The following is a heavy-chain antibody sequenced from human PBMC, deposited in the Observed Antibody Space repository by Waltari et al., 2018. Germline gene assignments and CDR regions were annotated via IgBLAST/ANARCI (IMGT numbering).Heavy chain of an antibody. CDR3: ARHWKKSGYRFDP. D-gene: IGHD5-12*01. Sequence: QLQLQESGPGLVKPSETLSLTCTVSGGSISSSSYYWGWIRQSPGKGLEWIGSIYYSGSTYYNPTLKSRVTISGDTSKNQFSLKLRSVTAADTAVYYCARHWKKSGYRFDPWGQGTLVTVSS. J-gene: IGHJ5*02. V-gene: IGHV4-39*01. CDR2: IYYSGST. CDR1: GGSISSSSYY.